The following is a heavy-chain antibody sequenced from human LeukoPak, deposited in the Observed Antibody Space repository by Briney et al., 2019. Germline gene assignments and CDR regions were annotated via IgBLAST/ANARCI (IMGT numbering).Heavy chain of an antibody. Sequence: GGSLRLSCAASGFTFSSYAMSWVRQAPGRGLEWVSAISNSGGSTYYADSVKGRFTISRDNSKNTLYVQMNSLRAEDTAVYYCAKGVGSIFGVVNPYYYYYGMDVWGQGTTVTVSS. CDR3: AKGVGSIFGVVNPYYYYYGMDV. J-gene: IGHJ6*02. V-gene: IGHV3-23*01. CDR1: GFTFSSYA. CDR2: ISNSGGST. D-gene: IGHD3-3*01.